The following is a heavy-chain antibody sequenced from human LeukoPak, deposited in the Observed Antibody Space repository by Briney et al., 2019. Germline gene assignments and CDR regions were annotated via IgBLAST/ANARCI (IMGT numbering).Heavy chain of an antibody. CDR1: GYTFTSYG. J-gene: IGHJ4*02. D-gene: IGHD3-3*01. V-gene: IGHV1-69*06. Sequence: ASVKVSCKASGYTFTSYGISWVRQAPGQGLEWMGGIIPIFGTANYAQKFQGRVTITADKSTSTAYMELSSLRSEDTAVYYCASRIFGVATLDYWGQGTLVTVSS. CDR2: IIPIFGTA. CDR3: ASRIFGVATLDY.